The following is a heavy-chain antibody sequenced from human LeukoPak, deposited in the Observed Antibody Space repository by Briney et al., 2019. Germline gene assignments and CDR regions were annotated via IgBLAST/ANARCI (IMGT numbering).Heavy chain of an antibody. CDR2: INPNSGGT. D-gene: IGHD5-24*01. J-gene: IGHJ4*02. V-gene: IGHV1-2*02. Sequence: ASVKVSCKASGYTFTGYYMHWVRQAPGQGLEWMGWINPNSGGTNYAQKFQGRVTMTRDTSISTAYMELSWLRSDDTAVYYCARDNADGYNADYWGQGTLVTVSS. CDR3: ARDNADGYNADY. CDR1: GYTFTGYY.